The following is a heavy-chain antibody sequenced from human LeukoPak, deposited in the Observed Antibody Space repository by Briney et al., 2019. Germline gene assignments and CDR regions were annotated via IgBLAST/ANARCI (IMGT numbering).Heavy chain of an antibody. Sequence: GGSLRLSCAASGFSFDDYAMDWVRQAPGKGLEWVSGISWSSGSIDYADSVRGRFTISRDNAKKSLYLQMNSLRAEDTALYYCARRILTGYIFDYWGQGTLVTVSS. V-gene: IGHV3-9*01. CDR1: GFSFDDYA. CDR2: ISWSSGSI. CDR3: ARRILTGYIFDY. J-gene: IGHJ4*02. D-gene: IGHD3-9*01.